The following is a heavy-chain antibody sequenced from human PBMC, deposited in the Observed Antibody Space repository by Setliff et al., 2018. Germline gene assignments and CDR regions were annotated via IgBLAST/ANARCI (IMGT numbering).Heavy chain of an antibody. V-gene: IGHV3-48*04. Sequence: PGGSLRLSCAASGFTFSTYGLNWVRQAPGKGLEWISYLNNDGTTIYYADSVRGRFTISSDNARDSLYLQMNSLRAEDTAVYYCVRDTTSGWMLTNWGQGTLVTVSS. CDR1: GFTFSTYG. CDR2: LNNDGTTI. D-gene: IGHD6-25*01. J-gene: IGHJ4*02. CDR3: VRDTTSGWMLTN.